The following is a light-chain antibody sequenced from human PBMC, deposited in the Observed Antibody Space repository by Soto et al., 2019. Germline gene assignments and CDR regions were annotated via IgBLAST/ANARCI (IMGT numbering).Light chain of an antibody. J-gene: IGKJ5*01. Sequence: EIVMTQSPLSLGVTPGEPSSISCRSSQSLLYSDGDNYLDWYLQKPGQSPQLLIYLASNRASGVPARFSGSGSGTYFTLKISRVEAEDVGLYYCMQALQTPNPFCQVTLLAIK. CDR3: MQALQTPNP. CDR1: QSLLYSDGDNY. CDR2: LAS. V-gene: IGKV2-28*01.